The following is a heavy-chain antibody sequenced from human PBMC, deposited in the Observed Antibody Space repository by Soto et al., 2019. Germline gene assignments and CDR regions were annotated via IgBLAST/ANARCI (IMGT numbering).Heavy chain of an antibody. V-gene: IGHV3-74*01. D-gene: IGHD2-21*02. CDR2: INGDGSGT. Sequence: PGGSLRLSCAASGFTFSRYWIYWVRQAPGKGLVWVSRINGDGSGTSYADSEKGRFTISRDNAKNTQYQQINRLRAEDTAVYYCARVSQVTLDYWGQGILVTVSS. J-gene: IGHJ4*02. CDR3: ARVSQVTLDY. CDR1: GFTFSRYW.